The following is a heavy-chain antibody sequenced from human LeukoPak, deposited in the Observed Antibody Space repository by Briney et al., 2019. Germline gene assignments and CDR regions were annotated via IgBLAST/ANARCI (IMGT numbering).Heavy chain of an antibody. D-gene: IGHD4-17*01. Sequence: GRSLRLSCAASGFTFDDYAMPWVRQAPGKGLEWVSGISWNSGSIGYADSVKGRFTISRDNAKNSLYLQMNSLRAEDTAVYYCAKEGDYGDYNYWGQGTLVTVSS. CDR2: ISWNSGSI. CDR1: GFTFDDYA. V-gene: IGHV3-9*01. CDR3: AKEGDYGDYNY. J-gene: IGHJ4*02.